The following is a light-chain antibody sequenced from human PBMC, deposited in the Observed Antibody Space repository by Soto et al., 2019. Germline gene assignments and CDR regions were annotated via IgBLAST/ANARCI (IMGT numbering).Light chain of an antibody. CDR3: QQRSNWPRLT. CDR1: QTVSSY. CDR2: DAS. J-gene: IGKJ4*01. Sequence: EIVLTQSPATLSLSPGERATLSCRASQTVSSYLAWYQQKPGQAPRLLIYDASNRAIGIPARFSGGGSGTAFTLTISSLQPEDFAVYFCQQRSNWPRLTFGGGTKVEI. V-gene: IGKV3-11*01.